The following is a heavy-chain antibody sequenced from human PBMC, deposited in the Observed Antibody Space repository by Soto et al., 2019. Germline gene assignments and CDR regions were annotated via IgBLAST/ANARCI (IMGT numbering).Heavy chain of an antibody. CDR2: TNPNSGGT. Sequence: ASVKVSCKASGYTFTGYYMHWVRQAPGQGLEWMGWTNPNSGGTNYAQKFQGRVTMTRDTSISTAYMELSRLRSDDTAVYYCARGGREGYYDSSGYYYLYYFDYWGQGTLVTVSS. D-gene: IGHD3-22*01. CDR3: ARGGREGYYDSSGYYYLYYFDY. V-gene: IGHV1-2*02. CDR1: GYTFTGYY. J-gene: IGHJ4*02.